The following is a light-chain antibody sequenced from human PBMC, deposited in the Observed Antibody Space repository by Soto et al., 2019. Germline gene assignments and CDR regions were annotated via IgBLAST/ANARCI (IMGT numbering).Light chain of an antibody. J-gene: IGLJ2*01. V-gene: IGLV2-8*01. CDR2: EVS. CDR1: SSDVGGYNY. CDR3: SSYAGSNNYVV. Sequence: QSVLTQPPSASGSPGQSVTISCTGTSSDVGGYNYVSWYQQHPGKAPKLMIYEVSKRPSGVPDRFSGSKSGNTASLTVYGLQAEDEADYYCSSYAGSNNYVVFGGGTKVTVL.